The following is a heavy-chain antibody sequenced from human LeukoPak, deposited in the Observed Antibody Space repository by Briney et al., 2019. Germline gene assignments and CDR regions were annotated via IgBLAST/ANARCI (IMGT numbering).Heavy chain of an antibody. CDR1: GGSISSYY. CDR3: ARASMGPTRATFDY. D-gene: IGHD1-26*01. CDR2: IYYGGRT. V-gene: IGHV4-59*01. J-gene: IGHJ4*01. Sequence: SETLSLTCTVSGGSISSYYWSWIRQPPGRGLEWIGYIYYGGRTNYNPSLKSRVTISVDTSKSQFSLKLSSVTAADTAVYYCARASMGPTRATFDYWGHRTLVTVSS.